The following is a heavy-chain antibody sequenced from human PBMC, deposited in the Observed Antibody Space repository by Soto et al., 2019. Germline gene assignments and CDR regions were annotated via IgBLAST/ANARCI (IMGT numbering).Heavy chain of an antibody. CDR3: AREGDGGYDTYGYVPGTLLY. J-gene: IGHJ4*02. CDR1: GGSISSFY. V-gene: IGHV4-59*01. D-gene: IGHD5-18*01. CDR2: IHYTGTS. Sequence: PSETLSLTCTVSGGSISSFYWNWIRQSPGKGLEWIGYIHYTGTSNKNPSLQSRVTMSVDTANDQVSLKLSSVTAADTAVYYCAREGDGGYDTYGYVPGTLLYWGQGIAVTVSS.